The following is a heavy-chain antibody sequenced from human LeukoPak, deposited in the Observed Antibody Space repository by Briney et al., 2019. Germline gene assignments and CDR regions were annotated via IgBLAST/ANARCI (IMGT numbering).Heavy chain of an antibody. CDR1: GFTYSHYA. D-gene: IGHD3-10*01. Sequence: GGSLRLSCPSSGFTYSHYAMHWVRQAPGKGLEWVTVISYDGNNKYYADSVKGRFTISRDNSENTLYLQMSSLRPEDTGVYYCARMGYYDSGPFSYCDDWGQGTLVTVSS. V-gene: IGHV3-30-3*01. CDR2: ISYDGNNK. CDR3: ARMGYYDSGPFSYCDD. J-gene: IGHJ4*02.